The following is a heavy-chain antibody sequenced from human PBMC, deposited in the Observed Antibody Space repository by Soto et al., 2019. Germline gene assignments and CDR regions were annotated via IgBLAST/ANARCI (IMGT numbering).Heavy chain of an antibody. CDR3: ASFVRAEIGIPESWFDP. Sequence: SVKGYCKTAGGTFSRYASSWGRQTNGQGLEWMGGIIPIFGTANYAQKFQGRVTITADESTSTAYMELSSLRSEDTAVYYCASFVRAEIGIPESWFDPWGQGTLVTVSS. CDR1: GGTFSRYA. V-gene: IGHV1-69*01. D-gene: IGHD2-21*01. J-gene: IGHJ5*02. CDR2: IIPIFGTA.